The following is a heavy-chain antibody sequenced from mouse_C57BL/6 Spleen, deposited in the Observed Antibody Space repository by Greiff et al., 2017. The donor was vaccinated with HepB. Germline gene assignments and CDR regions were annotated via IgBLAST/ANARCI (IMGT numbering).Heavy chain of an antibody. CDR2: ISYDGSN. V-gene: IGHV3-6*01. J-gene: IGHJ2*01. CDR1: GYSITSGYY. CDR3: ARESYYYGSSYFDY. Sequence: EVQLQQSGPGLVKPSQSLSLTCSVTGYSITSGYYWNWIRQFPGNKLEWMGYISYDGSNNYNPSLKNRISITRDTSKNQCFLKLNSVTTEDTATYYCARESYYYGSSYFDYWGQGTTLTVSS. D-gene: IGHD1-1*01.